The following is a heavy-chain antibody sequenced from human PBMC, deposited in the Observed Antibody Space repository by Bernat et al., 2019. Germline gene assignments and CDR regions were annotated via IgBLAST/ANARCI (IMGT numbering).Heavy chain of an antibody. Sequence: QVQLQESGPGLVKPSETLSLTCTVSGGSVSSGSYYWSWIRQPPGKGLEWIGYIYYSGSTNYNPSLKSRVTISVDTSKNQFSLKLSSVTAADTAVYYCARHRLFGVVTDYWGQGTLVTVSS. CDR2: IYYSGST. J-gene: IGHJ4*02. CDR3: ARHRLFGVVTDY. CDR1: GGSVSSGSYY. V-gene: IGHV4-61*01. D-gene: IGHD3-3*01.